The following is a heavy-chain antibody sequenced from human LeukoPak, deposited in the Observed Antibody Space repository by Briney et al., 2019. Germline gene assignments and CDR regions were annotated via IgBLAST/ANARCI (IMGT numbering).Heavy chain of an antibody. V-gene: IGHV4-34*01. J-gene: IGHJ4*02. CDR1: GGSFSGYY. Sequence: SETLSLTCAVYGGSFSGYYWSWIRQPPGKGLEWIGEINHSGSTNYNPSLKSRVTISVDTSKNQFSLKLSSVTAADTAVYYCARDQLGNYYDSSGYSKWGQGTLVTVSS. CDR3: ARDQLGNYYDSSGYSK. CDR2: INHSGST. D-gene: IGHD3-22*01.